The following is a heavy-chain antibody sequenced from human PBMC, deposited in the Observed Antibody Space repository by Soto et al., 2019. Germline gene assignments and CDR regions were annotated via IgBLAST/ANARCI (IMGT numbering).Heavy chain of an antibody. CDR1: GFTFSSYG. CDR3: ARDQGYCSGGSCSPEYYFDY. J-gene: IGHJ4*02. Sequence: QVQLVESGGGVVQPGRSLRLSCAASGFTFSSYGMHWVRQAPGKGLEWEAVIWYDGSNKYYADSVKGRFTISRDNSKNTLYLQMNSLRAEDTAVYYCARDQGYCSGGSCSPEYYFDYWGQGTLVTVSS. CDR2: IWYDGSNK. V-gene: IGHV3-33*01. D-gene: IGHD2-15*01.